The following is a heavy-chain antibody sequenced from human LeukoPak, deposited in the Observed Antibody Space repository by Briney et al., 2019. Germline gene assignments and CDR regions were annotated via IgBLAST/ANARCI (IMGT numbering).Heavy chain of an antibody. CDR3: ASGPSQMVGDLQW. CDR2: IYSGGST. J-gene: IGHJ4*02. D-gene: IGHD4-17*01. Sequence: GGSLRLSCAASGFTVSSNYMSWVRQAPGKGLEWVSVIYSGGSTYHADSVKGRFTISRDNSKNTLYLQMNSLRAEDTAVYYCASGPSQMVGDLQWWGQGTLVTVSS. CDR1: GFTVSSNY. V-gene: IGHV3-53*01.